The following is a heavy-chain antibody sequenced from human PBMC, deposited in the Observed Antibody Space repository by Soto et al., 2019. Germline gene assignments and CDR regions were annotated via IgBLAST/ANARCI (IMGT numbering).Heavy chain of an antibody. CDR1: GGSISSSNW. Sequence: SLTCAVSGGSISSSNWWSWVRQPPGKGLEWIGEIYHSGSTNYNPSLKSRVTISVDKSKNQFSLKLSSVTAADTAVYYCARDSSSSEYYYYGMDVWGQGTTVTVSS. J-gene: IGHJ6*02. CDR3: ARDSSSSEYYYYGMDV. CDR2: IYHSGST. D-gene: IGHD6-13*01. V-gene: IGHV4-4*02.